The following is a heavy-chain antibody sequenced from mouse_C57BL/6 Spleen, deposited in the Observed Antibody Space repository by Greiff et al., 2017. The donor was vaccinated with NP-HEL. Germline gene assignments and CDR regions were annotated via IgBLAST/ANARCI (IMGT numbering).Heavy chain of an antibody. CDR3: ARSITTVVAGTYYDY. J-gene: IGHJ2*01. V-gene: IGHV1-81*01. D-gene: IGHD1-1*01. CDR1: GYTFTSYG. CDR2: IYPGSGNT. Sequence: QVQLKESGAELARPGASVKLSCKASGYTFTSYGISWVKQRPGQGLEWIGEIYPGSGNTYYNEKFKGKATLTADKSSSTAYMELRSLTSEDSAVYFCARSITTVVAGTYYDYWGQGTTLTVSS.